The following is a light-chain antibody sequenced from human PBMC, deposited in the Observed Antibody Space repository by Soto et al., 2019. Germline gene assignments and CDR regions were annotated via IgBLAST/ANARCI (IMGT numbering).Light chain of an antibody. CDR1: SSDVGGYNY. V-gene: IGLV2-14*01. J-gene: IGLJ2*01. Sequence: QSALTQPASVSGSPGQSITISCTGTSSDVGGYNYVSWYQQHPGNAPKLMIYDVSNRPSGVSNRFSGSKSGNTASLTISGLQAEDEADYYCSSYTSSSTLVFGGGTKLTGL. CDR3: SSYTSSSTLV. CDR2: DVS.